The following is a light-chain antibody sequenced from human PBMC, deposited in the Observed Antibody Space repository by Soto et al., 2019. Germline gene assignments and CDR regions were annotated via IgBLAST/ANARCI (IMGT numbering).Light chain of an antibody. Sequence: DIQMTQSPSSLSASVGDRVTITCRASQIIGSYLNWYQQKPGKAPELLIYIASRLKSGVPSRFSGSRSGTDFTLTISSLQPEDFATYYCQQGSSIPFTFGPGTKVDIK. V-gene: IGKV1-39*01. CDR3: QQGSSIPFT. CDR1: QIIGSY. CDR2: IAS. J-gene: IGKJ3*01.